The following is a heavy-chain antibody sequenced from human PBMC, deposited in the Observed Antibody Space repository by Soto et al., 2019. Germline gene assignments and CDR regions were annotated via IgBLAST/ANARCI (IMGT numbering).Heavy chain of an antibody. CDR2: INYSGST. Sequence: SESLSLTCSVSAGSISTYYWSWIRQPPGKGLEWIGYINYSGSTNYNPSLKSRVTMSVDTSKNQFSLRLTSVTAADTAVYCCAREGGGSYSDSWGQGTLVTVSS. CDR3: AREGGGSYSDS. J-gene: IGHJ4*02. V-gene: IGHV4-59*01. D-gene: IGHD1-26*01. CDR1: AGSISTYY.